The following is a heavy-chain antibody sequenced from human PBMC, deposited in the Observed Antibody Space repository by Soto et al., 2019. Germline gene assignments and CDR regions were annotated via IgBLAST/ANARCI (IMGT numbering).Heavy chain of an antibody. D-gene: IGHD2-8*01. CDR2: VYLGDST. Sequence: GGSLRLSCAVSGFAIRDYYMSWVRQAPGKGLEWVSVVYLGDSTFYADSVKGRFTIFRDDSKNTLYLQMNSLRGDDTAVYYCVKKEMARTGVPYYYDYWGQGALVTVSS. V-gene: IGHV3-53*01. J-gene: IGHJ4*02. CDR3: VKKEMARTGVPYYYDY. CDR1: GFAIRDYY.